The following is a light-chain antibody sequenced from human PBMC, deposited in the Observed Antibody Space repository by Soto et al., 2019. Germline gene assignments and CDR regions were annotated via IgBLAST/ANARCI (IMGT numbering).Light chain of an antibody. V-gene: IGKV3-15*01. J-gene: IGKJ4*01. CDR2: GAS. CDR1: QNVNSN. Sequence: EKVITQSPAPLSVSQGERGTLSCRASQNVNSNLVLYQQKPGQAPRLLIYGASTRATGIPARFSGSASGTEFTLTISSLQSEDFAVYYCQQCDDWPLTFGGGTKV. CDR3: QQCDDWPLT.